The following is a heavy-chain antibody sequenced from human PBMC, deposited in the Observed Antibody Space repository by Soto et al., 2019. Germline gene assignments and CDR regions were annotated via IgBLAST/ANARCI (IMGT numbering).Heavy chain of an antibody. D-gene: IGHD4-17*01. V-gene: IGHV3-30*18. CDR3: AKCRPSSPPVTTGRYYYYGMDV. CDR2: ISYDGSNK. CDR1: GFTFSSYG. Sequence: QVQLVESGGGVVQPGRSLRLSCAASGFTFSSYGMHWVRQAPGKGLEWVAVISYDGSNKYYADSVKGRFTISRDNSKNTLYLQMNSLRAEDTAVYYCAKCRPSSPPVTTGRYYYYGMDVWGQGTTVTVSS. J-gene: IGHJ6*02.